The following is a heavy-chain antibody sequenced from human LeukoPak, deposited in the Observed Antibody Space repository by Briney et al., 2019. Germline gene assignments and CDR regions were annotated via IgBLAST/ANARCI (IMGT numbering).Heavy chain of an antibody. CDR1: DDSMNSGAYY. Sequence: SETLSLTCSVSDDSMNSGAYYWSWIRQPAGKGLEWIGRIYTSGSTNYNPSLKSRVTISVDTSKNQFSLKLSSVTAADTAVYYCAREEMMIVPAGIDYWGQGTLVTVSS. CDR2: IYTSGST. V-gene: IGHV4-61*02. J-gene: IGHJ4*02. D-gene: IGHD3-22*01. CDR3: AREEMMIVPAGIDY.